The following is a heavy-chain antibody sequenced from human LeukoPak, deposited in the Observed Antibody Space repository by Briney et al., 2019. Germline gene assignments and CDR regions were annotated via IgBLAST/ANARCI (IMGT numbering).Heavy chain of an antibody. J-gene: IGHJ4*02. CDR3: ARRTLDCSSTSCSYYFDY. Sequence: ASVEVSCKASGGTFSSYAISWVQQAPGQGLEWMGGIIPIFGTANYAQKFQGRVTITADKSTSTAYMELSSLRSEDTAVYYCARRTLDCSSTSCSYYFDYWGQGTLVTVSS. CDR1: GGTFSSYA. V-gene: IGHV1-69*06. CDR2: IIPIFGTA. D-gene: IGHD2-2*01.